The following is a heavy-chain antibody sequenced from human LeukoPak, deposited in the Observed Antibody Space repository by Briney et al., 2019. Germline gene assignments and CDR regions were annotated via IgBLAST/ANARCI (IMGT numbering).Heavy chain of an antibody. J-gene: IGHJ5*02. CDR3: ARDVPHNWFDT. V-gene: IGHV3-74*01. CDR2: INSDGGGA. CDR1: GITFGNNW. Sequence: GGSLRLSCAASGITFGNNWMHWVRQGPGKGLVWISRINSDGGGAIYADSVKGRFAVSRDNAKNTLYLQMNSLRAEDTAVYYCARDVPHNWFDTWGQGTLVTVSS.